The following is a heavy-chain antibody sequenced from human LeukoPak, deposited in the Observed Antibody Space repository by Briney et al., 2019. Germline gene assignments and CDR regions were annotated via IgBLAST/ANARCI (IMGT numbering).Heavy chain of an antibody. Sequence: GRSLRLSCAASGFTFSSYGMHWVRQAPGKGLEWVAVISYDGSNKYYADSVKGRFTISRDNSKNTLYLQMNSLRAEDTAIYYCARSIVDTKYDYFDYWGQGTLVTVSS. J-gene: IGHJ4*02. V-gene: IGHV3-30*03. CDR2: ISYDGSNK. CDR3: ARSIVDTKYDYFDY. D-gene: IGHD5-12*01. CDR1: GFTFSSYG.